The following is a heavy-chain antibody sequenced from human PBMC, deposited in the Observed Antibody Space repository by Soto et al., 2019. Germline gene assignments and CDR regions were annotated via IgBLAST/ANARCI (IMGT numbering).Heavy chain of an antibody. CDR1: GYTFTSYD. CDR2: TNPNSGNT. D-gene: IGHD2-15*01. Sequence: RASVKVSCKASGYTFTSYDINWLRQSTGQGLEWMGWTNPNSGNTGYAQKFQGRVTMTRNTSISTAYMELSSLRSEDTAVYYCAREDYCSGGSCYWFDPWGQGTLVTVSS. J-gene: IGHJ5*02. CDR3: AREDYCSGGSCYWFDP. V-gene: IGHV1-8*01.